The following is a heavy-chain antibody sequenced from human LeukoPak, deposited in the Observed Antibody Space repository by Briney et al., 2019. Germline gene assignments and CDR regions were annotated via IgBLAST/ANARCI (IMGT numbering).Heavy chain of an antibody. J-gene: IGHJ3*02. Sequence: GGSLRLSCAASGFTFSSYGMHWVRQAPGKGLEWVAVISYDGSNKYYADPVKGRFTISRDNSKNTLYLQMNSLRAEDTAVYYCAKDKIRYFVAFGIWGQGTMVTVSS. V-gene: IGHV3-30*18. CDR2: ISYDGSNK. CDR1: GFTFSSYG. D-gene: IGHD3-9*01. CDR3: AKDKIRYFVAFGI.